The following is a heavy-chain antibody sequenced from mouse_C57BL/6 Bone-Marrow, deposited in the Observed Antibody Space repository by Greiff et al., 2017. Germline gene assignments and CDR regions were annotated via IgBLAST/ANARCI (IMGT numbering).Heavy chain of an antibody. Sequence: EVQRVESGPGLVKPSQSLSLTCSVTGYSITSGYYWNWIRQFPGNKLEWMDYISYDGSTNYNPSLKNRISITRDTSTNQFFLQLNSLTTEDTATDNCASEGYYDSSIKFAYWGQGTPVTVSA. V-gene: IGHV3-6*01. D-gene: IGHD1-1*01. CDR2: ISYDGST. CDR1: GYSITSGYY. J-gene: IGHJ3*01. CDR3: ASEGYYDSSIKFAY.